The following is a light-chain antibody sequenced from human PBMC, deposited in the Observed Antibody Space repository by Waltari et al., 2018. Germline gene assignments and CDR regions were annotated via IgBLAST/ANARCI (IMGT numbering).Light chain of an antibody. V-gene: IGKV1-39*01. Sequence: DIQMTQSPSSLSASVGDRVTITCRASQSINTYLNWYQQKLGKAPKLLIYDASSLQSGVPSRFSGSGSGTDFTLTISSLQPEDFATYYCQQSYSTPYTFGQGTKLDIK. CDR3: QQSYSTPYT. CDR2: DAS. J-gene: IGKJ2*01. CDR1: QSINTY.